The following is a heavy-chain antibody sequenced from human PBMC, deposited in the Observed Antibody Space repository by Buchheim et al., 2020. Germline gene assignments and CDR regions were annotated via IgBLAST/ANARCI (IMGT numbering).Heavy chain of an antibody. V-gene: IGHV3-23*01. D-gene: IGHD6-19*01. J-gene: IGHJ4*02. CDR2: ISGSGGDR. Sequence: ELQLLESGGGLAQPGGSLRLSCAASGFTFSSYAMSWVRQAPGKGLEWVSVISGSGGDRYYADSVKGRFTISRDNSKNTLYLQMNSLRAEDTAVYYCARIDSSGWYYFDYWGQGTL. CDR1: GFTFSSYA. CDR3: ARIDSSGWYYFDY.